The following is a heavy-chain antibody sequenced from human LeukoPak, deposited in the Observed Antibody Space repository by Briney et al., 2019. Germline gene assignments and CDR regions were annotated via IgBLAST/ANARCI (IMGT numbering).Heavy chain of an antibody. J-gene: IGHJ6*04. CDR2: IYSGGST. Sequence: PGGSLRLSCAASGFTFSSYWMSWVRQAPGKGLEWVSVIYSGGSTYYADSVKGRFTISRDNSKNTLYLQMNSLRAEDTAVYYCARDIGRSGWFSMDVWGKGTTVTISS. D-gene: IGHD6-19*01. V-gene: IGHV3-66*01. CDR1: GFTFSSYW. CDR3: ARDIGRSGWFSMDV.